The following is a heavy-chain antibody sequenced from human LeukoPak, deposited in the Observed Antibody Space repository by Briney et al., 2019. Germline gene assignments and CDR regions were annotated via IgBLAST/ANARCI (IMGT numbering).Heavy chain of an antibody. D-gene: IGHD5-12*01. CDR3: ARVRHGSLDY. Sequence: GGSLRLSCAASGSTVRSNYMNWVRQAPGKGLEWVSVIYSGGSTYYADSVKGRFTISRDNSKNTLYLQMNSLRAEDTAVYYCARVRHGSLDYWGQGTLVTVSS. CDR2: IYSGGST. V-gene: IGHV3-53*01. J-gene: IGHJ4*02. CDR1: GSTVRSNY.